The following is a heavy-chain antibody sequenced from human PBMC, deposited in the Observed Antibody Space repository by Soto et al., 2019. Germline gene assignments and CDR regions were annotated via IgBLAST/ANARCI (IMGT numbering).Heavy chain of an antibody. CDR2: ISYDGSNK. CDR1: GFTFSSYA. V-gene: IGHV3-30-3*01. J-gene: IGHJ3*02. Sequence: QAQLVESGGGVVQPGRSLRLSCAASGFTFSSYAMHWVRQAPGKGLEWVAVISYDGSNKYYADSVKGRFTISRDNSKNTLYLQMNSLRAEDTAVYYCARDLKQYEYYYDSRGLVIWGQGTMVTVSS. D-gene: IGHD3-22*01. CDR3: ARDLKQYEYYYDSRGLVI.